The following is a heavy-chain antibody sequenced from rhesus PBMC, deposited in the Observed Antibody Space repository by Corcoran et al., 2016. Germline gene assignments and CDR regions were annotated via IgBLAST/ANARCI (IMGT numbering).Heavy chain of an antibody. V-gene: IGHV3-136*01. Sequence: EVQLVESGGGLVQPGGSLRLSCVASGFTFSSFDMSWVRQAPGKGLEWVSYIIYTCKTKSYAASVNGRFTNPRDHAKTSLSLKMSGLRAEDTAVYYCTRAPLFITGTTYRFFDYWGQGVLVTVSS. CDR3: TRAPLFITGTTYRFFDY. CDR2: IIYTCKTK. CDR1: GFTFSSFD. J-gene: IGHJ4*01. D-gene: IGHD1-7*02.